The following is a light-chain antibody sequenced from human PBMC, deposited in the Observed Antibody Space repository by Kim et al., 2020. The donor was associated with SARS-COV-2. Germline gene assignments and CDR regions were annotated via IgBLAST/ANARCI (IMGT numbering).Light chain of an antibody. CDR1: QSVSSY. J-gene: IGKJ1*01. V-gene: IGKV3-11*01. CDR3: QQRSNWPWT. Sequence: EIVLTQSPAPLSLSPGERGTLSCRASQSVSSYLAWYQQKPGQAPRLLIYEASNRATGIPARFSGSGSGTDFTLTISNLEPEDFAVYYCQQRSNWPWTFGQGTKVDIK. CDR2: EAS.